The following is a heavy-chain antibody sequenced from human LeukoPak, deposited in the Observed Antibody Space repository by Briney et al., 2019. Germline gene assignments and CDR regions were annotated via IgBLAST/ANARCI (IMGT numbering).Heavy chain of an antibody. CDR3: ARDLTSNDYGDYP. D-gene: IGHD4-17*01. CDR1: GGSISSGGYY. J-gene: IGHJ5*02. CDR2: IYHSGST. V-gene: IGHV4-31*03. Sequence: PSETLSLTCSVSGGSISSGGYYWNWIRQHPGKGLEWIGYIYHSGSTNYNPSLKSRVTISVDTSKNQFSLKLSSVTAADTAVYYCARDLTSNDYGDYPWGQGTLVTVSS.